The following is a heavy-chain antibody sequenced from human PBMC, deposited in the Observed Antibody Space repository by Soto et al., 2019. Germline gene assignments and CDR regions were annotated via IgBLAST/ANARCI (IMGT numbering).Heavy chain of an antibody. CDR2: FDPEDGET. CDR3: ATLTAWNYYDSSGYYIDY. CDR1: GYTLTELS. V-gene: IGHV1-24*01. D-gene: IGHD3-22*01. Sequence: ASVKVSCKVSGYTLTELSMHWVRQAPGKGLEWMGGFDPEDGETIYAQKFQGRVTMTEDTSTDTAYMELSSLRSEDTAVYYCATLTAWNYYDSSGYYIDYWGQGILVTVSS. J-gene: IGHJ4*02.